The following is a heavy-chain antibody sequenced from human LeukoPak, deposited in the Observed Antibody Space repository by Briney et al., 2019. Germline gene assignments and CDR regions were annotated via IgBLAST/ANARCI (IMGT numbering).Heavy chain of an antibody. D-gene: IGHD3-9*01. V-gene: IGHV1-2*06. J-gene: IGHJ6*02. CDR1: GYTFTGYY. CDR2: INPNSGGT. Sequence: ASVKVSCKASGYTFTGYYMHWVRQAPGQGLEWMGRINPNSGGTNYAQKFQGRVTMTRDTSISTAYMELSRLRSDDTAAYYCAREALRYLDWLLPFYGMDVWGQGTTVTVSS. CDR3: AREALRYLDWLLPFYGMDV.